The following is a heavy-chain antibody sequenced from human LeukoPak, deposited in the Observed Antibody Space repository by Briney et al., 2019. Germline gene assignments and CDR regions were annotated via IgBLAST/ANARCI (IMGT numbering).Heavy chain of an antibody. CDR2: ISDDSRTV. Sequence: GGSLRLSCEASGFTFIDYSINWVRQAPGKGLEWVSFISDDSRTVDYADTVKGRFTISRDTARSSLSLQMNSLRVEDTAVYYCARVRSSWSGNRHHYYQYTDVWGNGTTVTVSS. D-gene: IGHD3-3*01. CDR3: ARVRSSWSGNRHHYYQYTDV. J-gene: IGHJ6*03. CDR1: GFTFIDYS. V-gene: IGHV3-48*01.